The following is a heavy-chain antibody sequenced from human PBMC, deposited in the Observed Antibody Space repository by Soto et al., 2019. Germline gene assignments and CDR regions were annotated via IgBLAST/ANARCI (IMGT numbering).Heavy chain of an antibody. CDR2: ISYDGSNK. CDR1: GFTFSSYG. CDR3: AKERLFMAPQYYFDY. V-gene: IGHV3-30*18. Sequence: PGGSLRLSCAASGFTFSSYGMHWVRQAPGKGLEWVAVISYDGSNKYYADSVKGRFTISRDNSKNTLYLQMNSLRAEDTAVYYCAKERLFMAPQYYFDYWGQGTLVTVSS. J-gene: IGHJ4*02. D-gene: IGHD3-10*01.